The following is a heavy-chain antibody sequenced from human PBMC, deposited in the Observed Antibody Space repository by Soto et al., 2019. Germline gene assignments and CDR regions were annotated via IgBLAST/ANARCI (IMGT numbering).Heavy chain of an antibody. J-gene: IGHJ3*02. CDR2: IYPGDSDT. V-gene: IGHV5-51*01. CDR3: ARRRVSGLTGYYNPRNDAFDI. Sequence: GESLKISCKGSGYSFTSYWIGWVRQMPGKGLEWMGIIYPGDSDTRYSPSFQGQVTISADTSISTAYLQWSSLKASDTAMYYCARRRVSGLTGYYNPRNDAFDIWGQGTMVTVSS. CDR1: GYSFTSYW. D-gene: IGHD3-9*01.